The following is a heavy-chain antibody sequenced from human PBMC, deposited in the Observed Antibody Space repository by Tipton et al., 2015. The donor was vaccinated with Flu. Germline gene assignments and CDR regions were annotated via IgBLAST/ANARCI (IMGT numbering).Heavy chain of an antibody. D-gene: IGHD1-26*01. J-gene: IGHJ3*02. Sequence: GLVKPSETLSLPSPAPVYSLTSGSTWGWIRQSPGTGLQWIATIIQSGNAYSNPPLRSRVTISVDTTKNLFSLNLSSVTATDTAVYYCARALNSGREYTFDIWGRGTVVTVSS. V-gene: IGHV4-38-2*02. CDR3: ARALNSGREYTFDI. CDR2: IIQSGNA. CDR1: VYSLTSGST.